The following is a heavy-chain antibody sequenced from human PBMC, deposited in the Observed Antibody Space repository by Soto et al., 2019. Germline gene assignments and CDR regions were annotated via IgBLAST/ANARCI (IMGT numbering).Heavy chain of an antibody. CDR3: AKDAVYNDGLWLVSD. D-gene: IGHD2-21*01. V-gene: IGHV3-23*01. CDR1: GFSFNYA. J-gene: IGHJ4*02. Sequence: PGGCMRLSCVVSGFSFNYAIIWVRQAPGKGQEWVSGITGGGSTEYAASVKGRFTISRDNSKNTVHLQMNSLRAEDTAMYYCAKDAVYNDGLWLVSDWGQGTLVTVSS. CDR2: ITGGGST.